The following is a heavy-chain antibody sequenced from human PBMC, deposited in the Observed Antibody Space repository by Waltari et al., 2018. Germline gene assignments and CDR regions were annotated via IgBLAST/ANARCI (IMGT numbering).Heavy chain of an antibody. CDR2: IKDDGSAT. CDR3: ARGSTGYVRVWDC. Sequence: EVQLMESGGGLVQPGGSLRLSCAASGFSFSAYWMTWVRQAPGKGLGGVANIKDDGSATYHVDSVNGRFTISRDNAKNSLYLQMNDVSAEDTAIYYCARGSTGYVRVWDCWGQGTVVTVSS. J-gene: IGHJ4*02. D-gene: IGHD2-2*01. CDR1: GFSFSAYW. V-gene: IGHV3-7*03.